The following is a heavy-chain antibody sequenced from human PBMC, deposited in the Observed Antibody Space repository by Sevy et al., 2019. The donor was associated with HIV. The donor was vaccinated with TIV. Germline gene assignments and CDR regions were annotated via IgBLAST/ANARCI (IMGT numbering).Heavy chain of an antibody. V-gene: IGHV3-30*02. J-gene: IGHJ4*02. CDR3: VKEGGVTGTGGDC. D-gene: IGHD1-1*01. CDR1: GFTFSNFG. Sequence: GGSLRLSCAASGFTFSNFGMHWVRQAPGKGLEWVSFIQYDGSHKYYTDSVKGRLTISRDNSKNTLYRQMNSLRAEETAVYYCVKEGGVTGTGGDCWGQGTLVTVSS. CDR2: IQYDGSHK.